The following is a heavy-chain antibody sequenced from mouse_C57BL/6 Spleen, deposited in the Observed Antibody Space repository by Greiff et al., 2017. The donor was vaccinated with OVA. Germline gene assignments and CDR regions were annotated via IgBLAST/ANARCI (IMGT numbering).Heavy chain of an antibody. J-gene: IGHJ3*01. CDR1: GYTFTSYW. CDR2: IDPSDSYT. D-gene: IGHD2-3*01. CDR3: ASDGYFAY. Sequence: VQLQQSGAELVMPGASVKLSCKASGYTFTSYWMHWVKQRPGQGLEWIGEIDPSDSYTNYNQKFKGKSTLTVDKSSSTAYMQLSSLTSEDSAVYYCASDGYFAYWGQGTLVTVSA. V-gene: IGHV1-69*01.